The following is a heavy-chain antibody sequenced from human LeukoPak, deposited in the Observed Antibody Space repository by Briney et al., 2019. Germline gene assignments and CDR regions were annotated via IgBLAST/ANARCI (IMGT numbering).Heavy chain of an antibody. CDR2: ITRSGDNT. V-gene: IGHV3-23*01. D-gene: IGHD4/OR15-4a*01. J-gene: IGHJ5*02. CDR1: GFTFSSYG. Sequence: GASLRLSCAASGFTFSSYGMCWVRQAPGKGLQWVSSITRSGDNTYYADSVKGRFTISRDNTKNTLHLQVNSLRAEDTAVYYCVRGSSANYDTWGQGPLVTVSS. CDR3: VRGSSANYDT.